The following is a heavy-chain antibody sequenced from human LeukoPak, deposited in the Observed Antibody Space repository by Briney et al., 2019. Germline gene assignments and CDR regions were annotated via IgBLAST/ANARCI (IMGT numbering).Heavy chain of an antibody. Sequence: PPETLSLTCTVSGGSISTYYWSWIRQPPGMGLEWIGYIYYSGSTNYNPSLKSRVTISVDTSKNQFSLKLSSVTAADTAVYYCARVRRYSSRPDAFDIWGQGTMVTVSS. CDR1: GGSISTYY. D-gene: IGHD6-13*01. CDR3: ARVRRYSSRPDAFDI. V-gene: IGHV4-59*01. CDR2: IYYSGST. J-gene: IGHJ3*02.